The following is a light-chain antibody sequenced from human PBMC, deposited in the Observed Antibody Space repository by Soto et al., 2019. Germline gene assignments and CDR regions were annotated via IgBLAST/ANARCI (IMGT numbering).Light chain of an antibody. CDR2: GAS. Sequence: EIVMTQSPATLSVSPGERATLSCRASQSVSSNLAWYLQKPGQAPRLLIYGASTRATGVPARFSGSGSGPEFTLTISSLQSEDFAVYYCQQYNNWPPYTFGQGTKLEIK. CDR1: QSVSSN. V-gene: IGKV3-15*01. J-gene: IGKJ2*01. CDR3: QQYNNWPPYT.